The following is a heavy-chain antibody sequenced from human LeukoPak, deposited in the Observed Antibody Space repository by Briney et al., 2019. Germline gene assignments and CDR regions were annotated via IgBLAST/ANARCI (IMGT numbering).Heavy chain of an antibody. Sequence: GGSLRLSCAASGFTFSSYAMTWVRQAPGKGLEWVSAISGSGGITYVAGSVKGRFTISRDNSKNTLYLQMNGLRAEDTAVYYCAKGQTGEREIGRFDPWGQGILVTVSS. CDR2: ISGSGGIT. D-gene: IGHD1-1*01. J-gene: IGHJ5*02. CDR1: GFTFSSYA. CDR3: AKGQTGEREIGRFDP. V-gene: IGHV3-23*01.